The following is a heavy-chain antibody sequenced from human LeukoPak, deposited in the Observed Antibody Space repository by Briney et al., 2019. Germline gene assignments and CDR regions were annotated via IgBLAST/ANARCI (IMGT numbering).Heavy chain of an antibody. CDR1: GYTFTTYD. J-gene: IGHJ4*02. CDR2: ISVYNGNT. Sequence: ASVKVSCKASGYTFTTYDISWVRQAPGQGLEWMGWISVYNGNTNYAQKFHGRVTMTTDTSTSTAYMELRSLRSDDTAVYYCARGVPAAMFPPHFDYWGQGTLVTVSS. CDR3: ARGVPAAMFPPHFDY. D-gene: IGHD2-2*01. V-gene: IGHV1-18*01.